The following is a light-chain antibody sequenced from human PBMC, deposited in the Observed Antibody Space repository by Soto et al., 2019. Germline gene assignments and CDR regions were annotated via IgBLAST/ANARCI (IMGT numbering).Light chain of an antibody. V-gene: IGKV1-6*01. CDR1: QGIRND. Sequence: AIQMTQSPSSLSASVGDRVTITCRVSQGIRNDLGWFQQKPGKAPKLLIYAASSLQSGVPSRFSGSGSGTEFTLTISSLQPEDFATYYCLQDYNYPPWTFGQGTKVEIK. CDR2: AAS. J-gene: IGKJ1*01. CDR3: LQDYNYPPWT.